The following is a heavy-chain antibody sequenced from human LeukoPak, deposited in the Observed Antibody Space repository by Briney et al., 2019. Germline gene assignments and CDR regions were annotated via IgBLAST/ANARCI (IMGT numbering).Heavy chain of an antibody. D-gene: IGHD3-9*01. CDR3: ARGNGVIVTGYYSDY. J-gene: IGHJ4*02. CDR2: MNPNSGNT. CDR1: GYTFTSYD. V-gene: IGHV1-8*01. Sequence: ASVKVSCKASGYTFTSYDTNWVRQATGQGLEWMGWMNPNSGNTGYAQKFQGRVTMTRNTSISTAYMELSSLRSEDTAVYYCARGNGVIVTGYYSDYWGQGTLVTVSS.